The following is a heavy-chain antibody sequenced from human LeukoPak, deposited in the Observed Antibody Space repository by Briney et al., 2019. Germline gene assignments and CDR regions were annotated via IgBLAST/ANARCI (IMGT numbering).Heavy chain of an antibody. V-gene: IGHV3-7*03. Sequence: GGSLRLSCATSGLTFRTTWMHWVRLAPGKGLEWVANIKEDGTETYYVDSVKGRFTISRDNAKNSLYLQMNSLRVEDTAVYYCAREGRSLQTYWGQGTLVTVSS. CDR3: AREGRSLQTY. CDR1: GLTFRTTW. J-gene: IGHJ4*02. CDR2: IKEDGTET. D-gene: IGHD5-24*01.